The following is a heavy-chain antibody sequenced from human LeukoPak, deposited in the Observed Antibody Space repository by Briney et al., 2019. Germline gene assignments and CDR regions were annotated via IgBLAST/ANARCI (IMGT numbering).Heavy chain of an antibody. Sequence: GGSLRLSCAASGFTFSSYAMSWVRQAPGKGLEWVSAISGSGGSTYYADSVKGRFTISRDNAKNSLYLQMNSLRAEDTAVYYCARDIVGATGDAFDIWGQGTMVTVSS. V-gene: IGHV3-23*01. J-gene: IGHJ3*02. CDR2: ISGSGGST. CDR3: ARDIVGATGDAFDI. CDR1: GFTFSSYA. D-gene: IGHD1-26*01.